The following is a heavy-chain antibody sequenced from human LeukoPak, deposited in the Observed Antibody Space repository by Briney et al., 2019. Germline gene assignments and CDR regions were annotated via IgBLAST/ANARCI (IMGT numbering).Heavy chain of an antibody. D-gene: IGHD5-12*01. CDR3: ARDLGGYQRSKFDY. V-gene: IGHV1-2*02. CDR1: GYTFTGYY. Sequence: EASVKVSCKASGYTFTGYYMHWMRQAPGQGLEWMGWINPNSGGTNYAQKFQGRVTMTRDTSISTAYMELSRLRSDDTAVYYCARDLGGYQRSKFDYWGQGTLVTVSS. CDR2: INPNSGGT. J-gene: IGHJ4*02.